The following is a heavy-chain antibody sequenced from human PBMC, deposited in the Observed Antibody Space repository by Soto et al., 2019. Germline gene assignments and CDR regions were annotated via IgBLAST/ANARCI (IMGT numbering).Heavy chain of an antibody. V-gene: IGHV3-30*18. J-gene: IGHJ4*02. Sequence: QVQLVESGGGVVQPGRSLRLSCVVSGFTFSNYGMHWVRQAPGKGLEWVAFISYDGSNEYYAGSVKGRFTISRDNSKNTLYLQMNSLSTEDTAVYYCGKDRGNRGWYDYWGQGTLVTVSS. D-gene: IGHD6-19*01. CDR1: GFTFSNYG. CDR2: ISYDGSNE. CDR3: GKDRGNRGWYDY.